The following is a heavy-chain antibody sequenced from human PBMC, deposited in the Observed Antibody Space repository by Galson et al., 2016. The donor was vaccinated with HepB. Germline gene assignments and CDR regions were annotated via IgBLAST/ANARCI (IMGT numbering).Heavy chain of an antibody. J-gene: IGHJ6*02. Sequence: CAISGDSVSSNSAAWNWIRQSPSRGLEWLGRTYYRSKWYNEYAVSVKSRITINPDTSKNKFSLQLNSVTPEDTAVYYCARDLREALAGTGYYYYGLDVWGQGTTLTVSS. D-gene: IGHD6-19*01. CDR3: ARDLREALAGTGYYYYGLDV. CDR2: TYYRSKWYN. CDR1: GDSVSSNSAA. V-gene: IGHV6-1*01.